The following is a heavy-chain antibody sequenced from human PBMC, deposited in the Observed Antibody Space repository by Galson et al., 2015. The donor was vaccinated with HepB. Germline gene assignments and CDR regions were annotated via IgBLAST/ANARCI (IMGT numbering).Heavy chain of an antibody. CDR3: ARVSDYSNYFRAFDI. CDR1: GFTFTNYY. V-gene: IGHV3-11*06. Sequence: SLRISSAACGFTFTNYYMSSIRQALGKGQEWVSYISSSSSSYTNYADSVQGRFTISRDNAKNSLYLQMNSLRAEDTAVYYCARVSDYSNYFRAFDIWGQGTMITVSS. CDR2: ISSSSSSYT. D-gene: IGHD4-11*01. J-gene: IGHJ3*02.